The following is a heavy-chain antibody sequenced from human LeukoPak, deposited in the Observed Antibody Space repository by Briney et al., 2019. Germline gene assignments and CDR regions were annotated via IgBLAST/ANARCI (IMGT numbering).Heavy chain of an antibody. V-gene: IGHV4-30-2*01. D-gene: IGHD3-3*01. Sequence: SETLSLTCTVSGVSITNVGNYWSWFRQPPGKGLEWIGYIFHSGSLSAYYNPSFKSRVTISVDRPKNQFSLNLSSVTAADTAVYYCARHKGYDFWSRYYMDVWGKGTTVTVSS. J-gene: IGHJ6*03. CDR1: GVSITNVGNY. CDR3: ARHKGYDFWSRYYMDV. CDR2: IFHSGSLSA.